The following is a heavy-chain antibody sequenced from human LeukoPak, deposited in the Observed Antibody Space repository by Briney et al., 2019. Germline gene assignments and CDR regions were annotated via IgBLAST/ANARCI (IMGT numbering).Heavy chain of an antibody. J-gene: IGHJ6*02. CDR1: GGSLSSGTYY. V-gene: IGHV4-61*02. D-gene: IGHD2-2*01. Sequence: SQTLSLTCTVSGGSLSSGTYYWSWIRQPAGKGLEWIGRIYTSGSTNYNPSLKSRVTISVDTSKNQFSLKLSSVTAADSAVYYCARCSLAFCSSTGCYSNAMDVWGQGTTVTVSS. CDR3: ARCSLAFCSSTGCYSNAMDV. CDR2: IYTSGST.